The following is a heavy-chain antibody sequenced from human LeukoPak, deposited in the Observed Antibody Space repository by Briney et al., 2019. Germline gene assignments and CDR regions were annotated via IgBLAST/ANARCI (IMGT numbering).Heavy chain of an antibody. CDR3: ARGEGIAVAGTEGLNWFDP. V-gene: IGHV4-59*01. D-gene: IGHD6-19*01. CDR1: GGSISSYY. Sequence: PSETLSLTCTVSGGSISSYYWSWIRQPPGKGLEWIGYIYYRGSTNYNPSLKSRVTISVDTSKNQFSLKLSSVTAADTAVYYCARGEGIAVAGTEGLNWFDPWGQGTLVTVSS. J-gene: IGHJ5*02. CDR2: IYYRGST.